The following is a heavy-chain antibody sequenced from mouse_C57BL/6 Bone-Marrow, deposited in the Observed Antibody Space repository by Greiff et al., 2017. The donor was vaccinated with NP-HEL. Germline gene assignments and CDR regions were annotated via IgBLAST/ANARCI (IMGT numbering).Heavy chain of an antibody. D-gene: IGHD1-1*01. Sequence: QVTLKVCGPGILQPSQTLSLTCSFSGFSLSTFGMGVVWIRQPSGKGLEWLAHIWWDDDKYYNPALKSRLTISKDTSKNQVFLKIANVDTADTATYYCTRIPSYYYGSSNYFDYWGQGTTLTVSS. CDR1: GFSLSTFGMG. CDR2: IWWDDDK. CDR3: TRIPSYYYGSSNYFDY. V-gene: IGHV8-8*01. J-gene: IGHJ2*01.